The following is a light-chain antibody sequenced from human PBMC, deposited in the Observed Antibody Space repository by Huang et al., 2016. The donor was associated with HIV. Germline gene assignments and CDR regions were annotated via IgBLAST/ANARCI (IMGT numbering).Light chain of an antibody. CDR1: QSVSSY. CDR3: QQYGSSPPIT. J-gene: IGKJ4*01. V-gene: IGKV3-20*01. CDR2: GAS. Sequence: EIVLTQSPGTLSLSPGERATPSCRARQSVSSYLAWYQQKPGQAPRLLIYGASIRATGVPHRFSGSGSGTDLTLTISRLEPEDFAVYYCQQYGSSPPITFGGGTKVEIK.